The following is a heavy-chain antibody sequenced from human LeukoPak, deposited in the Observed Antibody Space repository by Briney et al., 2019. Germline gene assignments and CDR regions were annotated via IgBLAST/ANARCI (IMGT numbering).Heavy chain of an antibody. J-gene: IGHJ3*02. Sequence: GGSLRLSCAASGFTVSSNYMSWVRQAPGKGLEWVSVIYSGTNTYYADSVKGRFTISRDNSKNTLYLQMNSLRAEDTAVYYCAKDRSQLVPPDAFDIWGQGTMVTVSS. V-gene: IGHV3-66*01. CDR1: GFTVSSNY. CDR3: AKDRSQLVPPDAFDI. CDR2: IYSGTNT. D-gene: IGHD6-13*01.